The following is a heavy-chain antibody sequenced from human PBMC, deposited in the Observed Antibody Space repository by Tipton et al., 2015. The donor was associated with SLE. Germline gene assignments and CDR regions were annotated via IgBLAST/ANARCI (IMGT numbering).Heavy chain of an antibody. D-gene: IGHD3-16*01. J-gene: IGHJ4*02. Sequence: SLRLSCAASGFTFSSYPMTWVRQAPGKGLEWVSVIYSGGSTYYADSVKGRFTISRDDSKNTLYLQMNSLRPEDTAVYYCVGGSSSTRAYWGQGTLVTVSS. CDR1: GFTFSSYP. V-gene: IGHV3-23*03. CDR3: VGGSSSTRAY. CDR2: IYSGGST.